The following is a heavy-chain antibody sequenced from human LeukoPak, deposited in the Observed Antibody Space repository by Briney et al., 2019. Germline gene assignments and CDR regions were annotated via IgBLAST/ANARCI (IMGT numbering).Heavy chain of an antibody. J-gene: IGHJ4*02. CDR3: ATGYCSGGSCYRFDY. CDR2: IYYSGST. D-gene: IGHD2-15*01. CDR1: GGSISSSSYY. Sequence: PSETLSLTCTVSGGSISSSSYYWGWMRQPPGKGLEWIGSIYYSGSTYYNPSLKSRVTISVDTSKNQLSLKLSSVTAADTAVYYCATGYCSGGSCYRFDYWGQGTLVTVSS. V-gene: IGHV4-39*07.